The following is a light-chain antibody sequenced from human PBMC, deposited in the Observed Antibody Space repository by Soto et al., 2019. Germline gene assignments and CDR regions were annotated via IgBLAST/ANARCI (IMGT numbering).Light chain of an antibody. J-gene: IGKJ5*01. CDR2: DAS. CDR1: QSVSSH. Sequence: EIAMTQSPATLSVSPGEGPTVSCRASQSVSSHLAWYQHKHGQXPRXXFYDASTRATGIPARFSVSGSGTEVTITISSLQSEDGEVYYGQHYHGWPITFGQGTRLEIK. V-gene: IGKV3-15*01. CDR3: QHYHGWPIT.